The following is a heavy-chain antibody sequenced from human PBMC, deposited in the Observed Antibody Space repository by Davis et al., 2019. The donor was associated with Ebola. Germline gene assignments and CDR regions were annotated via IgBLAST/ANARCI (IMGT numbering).Heavy chain of an antibody. D-gene: IGHD4-17*01. CDR3: ARHPLSTVTKNFDY. J-gene: IGHJ4*02. Sequence: MPSETLSLTCAVYGGSFSGYYWSWIRQPPGKGLEWIGEINHSGSTNYNPSLKSRVTISVDTSKNQFSLKLSSVTAADTAVYYCARHPLSTVTKNFDYWGQGTLVTVSS. CDR1: GGSFSGYY. V-gene: IGHV4-34*01. CDR2: INHSGST.